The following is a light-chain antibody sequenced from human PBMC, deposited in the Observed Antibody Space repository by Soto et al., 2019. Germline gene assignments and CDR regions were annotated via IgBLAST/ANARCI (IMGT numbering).Light chain of an antibody. Sequence: DIVMTQSPDSLAVSLGERATINCKSSQSVLYSSNNENYLAWYQQKPGQPPTLLIYWASTRESGVPDRFSGSGSGTDFALTISSLQAEDVAVYYCQQYYITPLTFGGVGKVDI. J-gene: IGKJ4*01. CDR3: QQYYITPLT. V-gene: IGKV4-1*01. CDR1: QSVLYSSNNENY. CDR2: WAS.